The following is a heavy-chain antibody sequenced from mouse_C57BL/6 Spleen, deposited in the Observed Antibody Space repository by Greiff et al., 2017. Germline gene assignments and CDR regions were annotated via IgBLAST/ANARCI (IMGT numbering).Heavy chain of an antibody. CDR3: ARSGGNYVPYYYAMDY. V-gene: IGHV1-55*01. Sequence: QVQLQQPGAELVKPGASVKMSCKASGYTFTSYWITWVKQRPGQGLEWIGDIYPGSGSTNYNEKFKSKATLTVDPSSSTAYMQLSSLTSEDSAVYYCARSGGNYVPYYYAMDYWGQGTSVTVSS. CDR1: GYTFTSYW. J-gene: IGHJ4*01. D-gene: IGHD2-1*01. CDR2: IYPGSGST.